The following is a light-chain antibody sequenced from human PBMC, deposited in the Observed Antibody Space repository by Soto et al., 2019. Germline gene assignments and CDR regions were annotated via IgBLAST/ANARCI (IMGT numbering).Light chain of an antibody. Sequence: SASLGDRVTITCRASQGIGSYLAWYQQKPGKAPRLLIYAASTLQSGVPSRFSGSGSDTEFTLTISSLQPEDFATYYCQQLNNYPLTFGQGTKVDIK. J-gene: IGKJ4*01. CDR3: QQLNNYPLT. V-gene: IGKV1-9*01. CDR2: AAS. CDR1: QGIGSY.